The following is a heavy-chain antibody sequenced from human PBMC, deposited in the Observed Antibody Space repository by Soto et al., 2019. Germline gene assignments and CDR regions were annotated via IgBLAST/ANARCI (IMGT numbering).Heavy chain of an antibody. CDR1: GFNFSKFG. CDR3: AKEVWGLYTFGRPLDN. D-gene: IGHD2-2*02. CDR2: IWYDGSQK. V-gene: IGHV3-33*06. J-gene: IGHJ4*01. Sequence: PGGSLRLSCAVSGFNFSKFGMYWVRQAPGKGLEWVAVIWYDGSQKYYTDSVQGRFTISRDNSNNTLYLQMNSLRAEDTAVYYCAKEVWGLYTFGRPLDNWGHGTLVTVSS.